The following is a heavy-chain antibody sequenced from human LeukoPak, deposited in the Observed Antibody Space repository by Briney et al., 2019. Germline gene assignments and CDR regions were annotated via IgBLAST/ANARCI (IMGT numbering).Heavy chain of an antibody. CDR2: IKQDGSEK. J-gene: IGHJ4*02. Sequence: GGSLRHSCTASGFTFSTYWMSWVRQAPGKGLECVASIKQDGSEKEYVDSVKGRFTISRDNAKNSLYLQMISLRAEDTAVYYCARWRGAQSEFEYWGQGTLVTVSS. D-gene: IGHD3-3*01. CDR1: GFTFSTYW. V-gene: IGHV3-7*01. CDR3: ARWRGAQSEFEY.